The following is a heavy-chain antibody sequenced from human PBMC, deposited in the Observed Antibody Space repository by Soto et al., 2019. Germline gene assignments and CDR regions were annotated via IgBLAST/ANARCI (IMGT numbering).Heavy chain of an antibody. Sequence: LGESLKISCKGSGYSFTSYWIGWVRQMPGKGLEWMGIIYPGDSDTRYSPSFQGQVTISADKSISTAYLQWSSLKASDTAMYYCARQDCSGGSCPRWYYGMDVWGQGTTVTVSS. V-gene: IGHV5-51*01. J-gene: IGHJ6*02. CDR1: GYSFTSYW. CDR3: ARQDCSGGSCPRWYYGMDV. D-gene: IGHD2-15*01. CDR2: IYPGDSDT.